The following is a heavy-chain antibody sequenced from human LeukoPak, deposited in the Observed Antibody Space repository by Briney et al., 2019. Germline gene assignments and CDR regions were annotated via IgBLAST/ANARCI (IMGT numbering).Heavy chain of an antibody. V-gene: IGHV1-8*01. CDR2: MNPNSGNT. J-gene: IGHJ6*03. CDR1: GYTFTSYD. D-gene: IGHD6-6*01. Sequence: ASVKVSCKASGYTFTSYDINWVRQATGQGLEWMGWMNPNSGNTGYAQKFQGRVTMTRDTSISTAYMELSRLRSDDTAVYYCARIRVYPAGDLSYMDVWGKGTTVTVSS. CDR3: ARIRVYPAGDLSYMDV.